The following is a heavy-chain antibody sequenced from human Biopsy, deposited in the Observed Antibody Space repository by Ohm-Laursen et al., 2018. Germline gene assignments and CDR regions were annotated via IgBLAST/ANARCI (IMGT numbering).Heavy chain of an antibody. J-gene: IGHJ4*02. CDR1: GGPFSGTY. CDR2: INHSGST. CDR3: ARGEYYAYWSGARKLNYFDY. Sequence: GTLSLTWAVSGGPFSGTYWSWIRQTPGKGLEWIGEINHSGSTKYNPSFESRVTISVDTSKNQFSLNLFSVTAADAARYFCARGEYYAYWSGARKLNYFDYWGQGTLVIVSS. D-gene: IGHD3-3*01. V-gene: IGHV4-34*01.